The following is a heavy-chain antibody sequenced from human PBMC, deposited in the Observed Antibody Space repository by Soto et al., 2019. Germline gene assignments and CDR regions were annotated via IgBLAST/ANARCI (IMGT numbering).Heavy chain of an antibody. CDR2: IYYSGST. J-gene: IGHJ6*02. V-gene: IGHV4-30-4*01. CDR1: GGSISSGDYY. D-gene: IGHD4-4*01. Sequence: SETLSLTCTVSGGSISSGDYYWSWIRQPPGKGLEWIGYIYYSGSTYYNPSLKSRVTISVDTSKNQFSLKLSSVTAADTAVYYCARDASNYGVDVWGQGTTVTVSS. CDR3: ARDASNYGVDV.